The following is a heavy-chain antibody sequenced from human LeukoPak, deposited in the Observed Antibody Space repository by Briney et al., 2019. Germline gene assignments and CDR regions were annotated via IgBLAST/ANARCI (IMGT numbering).Heavy chain of an antibody. D-gene: IGHD3-22*01. CDR1: GAYINNYY. CDR3: ASLSSGAAFDV. Sequence: SETLSLTCTVSGAYINNYYWTWIRQPAAQGLEWIGRLHATESAIYNPSLKGRVTMSLDTSKDQLSLTLTSVAAADSAVYYCASLSSGAAFDVWGQGAVVTVSS. CDR2: LHATESA. J-gene: IGHJ3*01. V-gene: IGHV4-4*07.